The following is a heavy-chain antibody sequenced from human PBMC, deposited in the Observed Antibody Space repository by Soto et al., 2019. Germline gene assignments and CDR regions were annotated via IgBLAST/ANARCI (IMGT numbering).Heavy chain of an antibody. J-gene: IGHJ4*02. CDR3: ASKWGSGYYRPFDY. CDR2: IYYSGST. V-gene: IGHV4-39*01. Sequence: SETLSLTCTVSGGSISSSSYYWGWIRQRPGKGLEWIGSIYYSGSTYYNPSLKSRVTISVDTSKNQFSLKLSSVTAADTAVYYCASKWGSGYYRPFDYWGQGTLVTVSS. D-gene: IGHD3-22*01. CDR1: GGSISSSSYY.